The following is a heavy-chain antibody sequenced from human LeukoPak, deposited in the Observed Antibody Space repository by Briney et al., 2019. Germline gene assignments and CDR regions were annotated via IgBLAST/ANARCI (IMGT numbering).Heavy chain of an antibody. CDR2: IYYSGST. D-gene: IGHD3-3*01. V-gene: IGHV4-59*01. CDR1: GGSISSYY. CDR3: ARAGHYDFWTPAKDYGMDV. J-gene: IGHJ6*02. Sequence: SETLSLTCTVSGGSISSYYWSWIRQPPGKGLEWIGYIYYSGSTNYNPSLKSRVTISVDTSKNQFSLKLSSVTAADTAVYYCARAGHYDFWTPAKDYGMDVWGQGTTVTVSS.